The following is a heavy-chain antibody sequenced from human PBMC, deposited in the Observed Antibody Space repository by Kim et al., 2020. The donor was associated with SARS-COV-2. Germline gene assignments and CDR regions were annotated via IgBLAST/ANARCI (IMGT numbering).Heavy chain of an antibody. CDR2: ISGSGGST. CDR1: EFTFSSYA. Sequence: GGSLRLSCATSEFTFSSYAMTWVRQAPGKGLEWVSGISGSGGSTYYADSVKGRFTISRDNSQNTLYLQMNSLRVEDTAVYFCAKAAGYSSSWYDYWGQGTLVTVSS. CDR3: AKAAGYSSSWYDY. J-gene: IGHJ4*02. D-gene: IGHD6-13*01. V-gene: IGHV3-23*01.